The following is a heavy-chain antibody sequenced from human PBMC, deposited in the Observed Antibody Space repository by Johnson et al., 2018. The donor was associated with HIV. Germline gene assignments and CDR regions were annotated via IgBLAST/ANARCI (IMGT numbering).Heavy chain of an antibody. CDR1: GFTFSNAW. Sequence: QVQLLESGGGLVQPGASLRLSCPPSGFTFSNAWLRCVRQAPGKGLERAGRIISNKYYADSVKGRFTISRDNSKNTLYLQMNSLRAEDTAVYYCARDLAGTERGNAFDIWGQGTMVTVSS. CDR3: ARDLAGTERGNAFDI. V-gene: IGHV3-30-3*01. J-gene: IGHJ3*02. D-gene: IGHD1-1*01. CDR2: ISNK.